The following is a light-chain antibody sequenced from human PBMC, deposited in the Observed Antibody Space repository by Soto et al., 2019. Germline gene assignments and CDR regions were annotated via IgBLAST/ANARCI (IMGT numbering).Light chain of an antibody. CDR1: HAITSY. Sequence: DIQMTQSPSSLSASVGDRVTITCQASHAITSYLNWYQHKPGQAPELLIYDASILEAGDPLRFSRSGSGTDFTFTISSRQPEDVATYYCQKCDYLPIFGPGTTVDFK. V-gene: IGKV1-33*01. CDR3: QKCDYLPI. J-gene: IGKJ3*01. CDR2: DAS.